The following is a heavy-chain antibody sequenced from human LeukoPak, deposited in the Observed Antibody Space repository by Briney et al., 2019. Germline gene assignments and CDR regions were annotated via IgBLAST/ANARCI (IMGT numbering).Heavy chain of an antibody. CDR1: GGSFSGYY. CDR2: INHSGST. CDR3: ARHRKVLIITFPDAFDI. J-gene: IGHJ3*02. Sequence: PSETLFLTCAGYGGSFSGYYWSWIRQPPGKGLEWIGAINHSGSTNYNPSLKSRVTISVDTSKNQFSLKLSSVTAADTAVYYCARHRKVLIITFPDAFDIWGQGTMVTVSS. V-gene: IGHV4-34*01. D-gene: IGHD4/OR15-4a*01.